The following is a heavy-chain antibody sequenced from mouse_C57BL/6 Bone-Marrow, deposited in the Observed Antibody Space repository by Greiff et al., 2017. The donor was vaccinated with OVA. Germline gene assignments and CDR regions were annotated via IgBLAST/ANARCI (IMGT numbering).Heavy chain of an antibody. CDR1: GYTFTSYW. V-gene: IGHV1-61*01. Sequence: VQLQQPGAELVRPGSSVKLSCKASGYTFTSYWMDWVKQRPGQGLEWIGNIYPSDSETHYNQKFKNKATLTVDKSSSTAYMQLSSLTFEDSAVYYCARSPLLITTVVATRDYFDYWGQGTTLTVSS. J-gene: IGHJ2*01. CDR2: IYPSDSET. CDR3: ARSPLLITTVVATRDYFDY. D-gene: IGHD1-1*01.